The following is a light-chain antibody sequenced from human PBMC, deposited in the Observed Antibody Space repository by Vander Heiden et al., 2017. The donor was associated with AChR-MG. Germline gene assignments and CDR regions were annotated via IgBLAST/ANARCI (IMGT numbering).Light chain of an antibody. CDR1: QIVSNV. Sequence: EIVLTRSQATRSWSQGERPTLSWTARQIVSNVLAWYQQKRGHAPRLLIYDATNRTTSIPTWFGGSGSGTDFTLTISSLEPEDFAVYYWQRRSKSPTFGRGTKVEIK. CDR3: QRRSKSPT. V-gene: IGKV3-11*01. J-gene: IGKJ4*01. CDR2: DAT.